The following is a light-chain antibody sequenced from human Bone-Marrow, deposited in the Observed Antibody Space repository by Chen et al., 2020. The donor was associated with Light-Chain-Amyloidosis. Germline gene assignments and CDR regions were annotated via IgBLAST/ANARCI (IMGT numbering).Light chain of an antibody. CDR3: QVWDRSSDRPV. Sequence: SSVLTQPSSVSVAPGQTATIACGGNNIVSTSVHWYQQTPSQAPLLVVYDDSDRPSGIPERLSGSNSGNTATLTISRVEAGDEADYYCQVWDRSSDRPVFGGGTKLTVL. CDR2: DDS. CDR1: NIVSTS. V-gene: IGLV3-21*02. J-gene: IGLJ3*02.